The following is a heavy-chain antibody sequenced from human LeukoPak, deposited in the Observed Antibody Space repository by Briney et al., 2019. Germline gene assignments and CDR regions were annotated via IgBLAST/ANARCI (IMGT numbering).Heavy chain of an antibody. CDR2: IKSETDGGTT. CDR3: TTYSGSYYYDAFDI. V-gene: IGHV3-15*01. Sequence: GGSLRLSCAASGFTFSNAWMSWVRQAPGKGLEWVGRIKSETDGGTTDYAAPVKGRFTISRDDSKNTLYLQMNSLKTEDTAVYYCTTYSGSYYYDAFDIWGQGTMVTVSS. CDR1: GFTFSNAW. J-gene: IGHJ3*02. D-gene: IGHD1-26*01.